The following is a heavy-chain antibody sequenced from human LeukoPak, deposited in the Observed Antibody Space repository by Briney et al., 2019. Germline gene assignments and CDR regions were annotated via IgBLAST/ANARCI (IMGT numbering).Heavy chain of an antibody. CDR3: AKGRGAFDI. D-gene: IGHD3-10*01. Sequence: PGGSLRLSCVASGFTFSSYGMHWVRQAPGKGLDWLAVISNDGSNKSYADSVKGLFTISRDNSKNTLYLQMNSLRAEDTAVYYCAKGRGAFDIWGQGTMVTVSS. J-gene: IGHJ3*02. CDR1: GFTFSSYG. CDR2: ISNDGSNK. V-gene: IGHV3-30*18.